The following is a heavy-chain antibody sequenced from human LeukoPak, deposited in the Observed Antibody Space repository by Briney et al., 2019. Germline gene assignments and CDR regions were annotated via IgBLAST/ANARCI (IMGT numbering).Heavy chain of an antibody. Sequence: PSETLSLTCTVSGPSISSYYWSWIRQTPGKGLEWIGDIYYSESTNYNPSLKSRVTISVDTSKNQFSLKLSSVTAADTAVYYCARHTDIAPLSSLKYWGQGTLVTVSS. J-gene: IGHJ4*02. CDR3: ARHTDIAPLSSLKY. V-gene: IGHV4-59*08. CDR1: GPSISSYY. CDR2: IYYSEST. D-gene: IGHD6-13*01.